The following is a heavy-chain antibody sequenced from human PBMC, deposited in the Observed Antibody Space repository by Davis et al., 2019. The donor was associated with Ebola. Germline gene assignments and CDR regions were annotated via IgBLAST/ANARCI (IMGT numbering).Heavy chain of an antibody. V-gene: IGHV4-34*01. J-gene: IGHJ6*02. D-gene: IGHD6-6*01. CDR3: ARARAYSSSSGFYYYYGMDV. Sequence: PSETLSLTCTVSGGSISSYYWSRIRQPPGKGLEWIGEINHSGSTNYNPSLKSRVTISVDTSKNQFSLKLSSVTAADTAVYYCARARAYSSSSGFYYYYGMDVWGQGTTVTVSS. CDR2: INHSGST. CDR1: GGSISSYY.